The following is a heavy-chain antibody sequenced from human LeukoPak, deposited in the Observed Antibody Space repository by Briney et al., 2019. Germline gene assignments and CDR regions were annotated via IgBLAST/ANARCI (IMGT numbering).Heavy chain of an antibody. CDR3: AKGGYDTSGYYSLYYYYYMDV. D-gene: IGHD3-22*01. Sequence: GGSLRLSCAASGFTFSNYAMNWVRQAPGKGLEWVSAISFSGAHTYYADSVKGRFTISRDNSKNTLFLQMNSLRAEDTAIYYCAKGGYDTSGYYSLYYYYYMDVWGKGTTVTISS. V-gene: IGHV3-23*01. J-gene: IGHJ6*03. CDR1: GFTFSNYA. CDR2: ISFSGAHT.